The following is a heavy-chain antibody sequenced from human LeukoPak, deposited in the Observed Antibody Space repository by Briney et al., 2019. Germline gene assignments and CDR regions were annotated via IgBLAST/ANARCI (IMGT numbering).Heavy chain of an antibody. D-gene: IGHD2-15*01. CDR3: ARDSVFGYCSGGSCFHAFDI. CDR2: IYTSGST. Sequence: SETLSLTCTVSGGSISSYYWSWIRQPAGKGLEWIGRIYTSGSTNYNPSLKSRVTMSVDTSKNQFSLKLSSVTAADTAVYYCARDSVFGYCSGGSCFHAFDIWGQGTMVTVSS. CDR1: GGSISSYY. J-gene: IGHJ3*02. V-gene: IGHV4-4*07.